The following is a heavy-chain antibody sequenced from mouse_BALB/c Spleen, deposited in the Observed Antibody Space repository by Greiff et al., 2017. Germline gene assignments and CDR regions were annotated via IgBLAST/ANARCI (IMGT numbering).Heavy chain of an antibody. Sequence: EVKVEESGGGLVQPGGSMKLSCVASGFTFSNYWMNWVRQSPEKGLEWVAEIRLKSNNYATHYAESVKGRFTISRDDSKSSVYLQMNNLRAEDTGIYYCTSLYGGAMDYWGQGTSVTVSS. CDR1: GFTFSNYW. J-gene: IGHJ4*01. CDR2: IRLKSNNYAT. D-gene: IGHD1-1*01. V-gene: IGHV6-6*02. CDR3: TSLYGGAMDY.